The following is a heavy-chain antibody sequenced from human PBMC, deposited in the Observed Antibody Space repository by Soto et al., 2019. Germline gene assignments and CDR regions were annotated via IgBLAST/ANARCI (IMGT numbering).Heavy chain of an antibody. D-gene: IGHD1-7*01. CDR2: ISSSSSTI. J-gene: IGHJ4*02. CDR3: ARDLNYALFDY. CDR1: GFTFSSYS. V-gene: IGHV3-48*01. Sequence: EVQLVESGAGLVQPGGSLRLSCAASGFTFSSYSMNWVRQAPGKGLEWVSYISSSSSTIYYADSVKGRFTISRDNAKNSLYLQMNSLRAEDTAVYYCARDLNYALFDYWGQGTLVTVSS.